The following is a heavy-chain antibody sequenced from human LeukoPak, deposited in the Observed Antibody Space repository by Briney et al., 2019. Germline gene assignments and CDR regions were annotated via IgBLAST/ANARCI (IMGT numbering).Heavy chain of an antibody. CDR3: ARGAVGGSFDY. CDR1: GGSISSYY. D-gene: IGHD4-23*01. CDR2: IFYSGST. J-gene: IGHJ4*02. V-gene: IGHV4-59*01. Sequence: PSETLSLTCTASGGSISSYYWNWIRQPPRKGLEWIGYIFYSGSTNYNPSLKSRVTMSVDTSKNQFSLKLSSVTAADTAVYYCARGAVGGSFDYWGQGTLVTVSS.